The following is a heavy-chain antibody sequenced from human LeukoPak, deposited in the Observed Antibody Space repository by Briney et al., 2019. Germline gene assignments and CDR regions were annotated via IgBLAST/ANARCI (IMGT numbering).Heavy chain of an antibody. CDR1: GGTFSSYA. CDR2: IIPIFGTA. D-gene: IGHD3-10*01. V-gene: IGHV1-69*05. J-gene: IGHJ4*02. Sequence: SVKVSCKASGGTFSSYAISWVRQAPGQGLEWMGGIIPIFGTANHAQKFQGRVTITTDESTSTAYMELSSLRSEDTAVYYCAREVRGELLFDYWGQGTLVTVSS. CDR3: AREVRGELLFDY.